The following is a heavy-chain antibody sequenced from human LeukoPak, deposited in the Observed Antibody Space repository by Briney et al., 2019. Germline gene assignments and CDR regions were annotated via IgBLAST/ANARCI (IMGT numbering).Heavy chain of an antibody. D-gene: IGHD3-9*01. J-gene: IGHJ4*02. CDR2: INPNSGGT. CDR3: ARPYYDILTGYYI. CDR1: GYTFTGYY. Sequence: GASVKVSCKASGYTFTGYYMHWVRQAPGQGLEWTGWINPNSGGTNYAQKFQGRVTMTRDTSISTAYMELSRLRSDDTAVYYCARPYYDILTGYYIWGQGTLVTVSS. V-gene: IGHV1-2*02.